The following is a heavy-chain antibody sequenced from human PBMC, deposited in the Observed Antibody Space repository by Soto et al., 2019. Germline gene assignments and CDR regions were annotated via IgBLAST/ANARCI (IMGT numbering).Heavy chain of an antibody. CDR3: ARGSRSSGWYYYGMDV. V-gene: IGHV3-21*01. CDR2: ISSSSSYI. CDR1: GFTFSSYS. Sequence: GGSLRLSCAASGFTFSSYSMNWVRQAPGKGLEWVSSISSSSSYIYYADSVKGRFTISRDNAKNSLYLQMNSLRAEDTAVYYCARGSRSSGWYYYGMDVWGQGTTVTVSS. D-gene: IGHD6-19*01. J-gene: IGHJ6*02.